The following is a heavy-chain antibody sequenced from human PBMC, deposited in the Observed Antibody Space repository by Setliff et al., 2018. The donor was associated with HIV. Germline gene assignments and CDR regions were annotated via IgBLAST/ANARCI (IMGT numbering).Heavy chain of an antibody. CDR2: ISPYDLSE. J-gene: IGHJ4*02. V-gene: IGHV1-2*02. D-gene: IGHD7-27*01. Sequence: ASEKVSCKASGYTFIDYFIHWVRQAPGQGPVWMGWISPYDLSERTSQKFRGRVTMTRDTSINAAYLDLSVLTSDDTAVYYCARQFSNSFDSWGQGTLVTVSS. CDR3: ARQFSNSFDS. CDR1: GYTFIDYF.